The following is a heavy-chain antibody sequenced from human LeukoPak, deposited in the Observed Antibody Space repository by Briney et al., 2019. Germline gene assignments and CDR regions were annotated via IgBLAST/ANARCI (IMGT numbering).Heavy chain of an antibody. Sequence: QPGGSLRLSCAASGFTFSSYAMSWVRQAPGKGLEWVSAISGSGGSTYYADSVKGRFTISRDNSKNTLYLQMNSLRAEDTAVYYCARGLGRYYGMDVWGQGTTVTVSS. J-gene: IGHJ6*02. V-gene: IGHV3-23*01. CDR3: ARGLGRYYGMDV. D-gene: IGHD3-16*01. CDR1: GFTFSSYA. CDR2: ISGSGGST.